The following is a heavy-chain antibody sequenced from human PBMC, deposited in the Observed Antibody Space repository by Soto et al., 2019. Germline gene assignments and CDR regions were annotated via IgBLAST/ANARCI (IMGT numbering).Heavy chain of an antibody. J-gene: IGHJ6*02. Sequence: QVQLQQWGAGLLKPPETLSLTCAVYGGSFSGSYWSWIRQPPGKGLEWIGEINHSGSTNYNPCLKSRVTRSVDTAKNQFSLKLSSVTAADTAVYYCATGYCTNGVCYTRTLSGMDVWGQGTTVTVSS. CDR3: ATGYCTNGVCYTRTLSGMDV. CDR1: GGSFSGSY. CDR2: INHSGST. V-gene: IGHV4-34*01. D-gene: IGHD2-8*01.